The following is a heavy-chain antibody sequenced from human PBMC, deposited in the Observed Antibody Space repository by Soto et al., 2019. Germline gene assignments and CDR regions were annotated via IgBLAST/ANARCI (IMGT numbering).Heavy chain of an antibody. V-gene: IGHV5-51*01. CDR1: GYSFTNYW. CDR2: VYAGDSDT. J-gene: IGHJ4*02. D-gene: IGHD2-15*01. Sequence: GESLKISCKGSGYSFTNYWIGWVRQMPGKGLEWMGIVYAGDSDTRYSPSFQGQVTISVGKSISTAYLQWSSLKASDTAMYYCARGQYSYYFAYWGQETLVTVSS. CDR3: ARGQYSYYFAY.